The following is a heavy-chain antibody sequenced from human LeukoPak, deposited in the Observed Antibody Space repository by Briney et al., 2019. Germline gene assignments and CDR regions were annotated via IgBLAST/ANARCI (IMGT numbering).Heavy chain of an antibody. D-gene: IGHD2-8*01. CDR2: ISAYNGNT. V-gene: IGHV1-18*01. CDR3: AGSLGYCTSNVCYLKY. CDR1: GYTSTSYG. Sequence: GASVKVSCKASGYTSTSYGISWVRQAPGQGLEWMGWISAYNGNTNYAQKLQGRVTMTTDTSTSTAYMELRSLRSDDTAVYYCAGSLGYCTSNVCYLKYWGQGTLVTVSS. J-gene: IGHJ4*02.